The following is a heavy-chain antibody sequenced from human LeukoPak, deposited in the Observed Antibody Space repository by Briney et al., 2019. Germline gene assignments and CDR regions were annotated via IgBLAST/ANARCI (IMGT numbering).Heavy chain of an antibody. D-gene: IGHD1-14*01. CDR2: IDPNSGGT. CDR1: GYTFTGYY. Sequence: ASVKVSCKASGYTFTGYYMHWVRQAPGQGLEWMGWIDPNSGGTTYAQKFQGRVTMTRDTSISTAYMELSRLRSDDTAVYYCARSQYLLNRDALDIWGQGKMVTVSS. CDR3: ARSQYLLNRDALDI. V-gene: IGHV1-2*02. J-gene: IGHJ3*02.